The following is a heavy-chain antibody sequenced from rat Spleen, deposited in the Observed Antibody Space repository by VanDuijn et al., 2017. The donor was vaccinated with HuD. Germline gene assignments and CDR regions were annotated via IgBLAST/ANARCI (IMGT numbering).Heavy chain of an antibody. CDR3: TRHPDYSNYFDY. Sequence: EVQLVESGGGLVQPGRSLKLSCAASGFTFSDYGMAWVRQAPTKGLEWVATISTGGGNTYYRDSVKGRFTVSRDNAKSTLYLQMDSLRSEDTATYYCTRHPDYSNYFDYWGQGVMVTVSS. J-gene: IGHJ2*01. CDR2: ISTGGGNT. D-gene: IGHD1-1*01. V-gene: IGHV5-29*01. CDR1: GFTFSDYG.